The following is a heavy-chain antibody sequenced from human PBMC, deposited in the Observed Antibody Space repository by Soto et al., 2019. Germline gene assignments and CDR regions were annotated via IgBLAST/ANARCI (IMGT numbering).Heavy chain of an antibody. J-gene: IGHJ6*02. V-gene: IGHV3-21*01. CDR1: GFTFSKYS. CDR2: ISSRSTYI. D-gene: IGHD6-13*01. CDR3: ARPRLPAAGDYYYYYGMDV. Sequence: GGSLRLSCAASGFTFSKYSVSWVRQAPGKGLEWVSSISSRSTYIFYADSVKGRFTISRDNAKNSLYLQMNSLRAEDTGVYYCARPRLPAAGDYYYYYGMDVWGQGTTVTVSS.